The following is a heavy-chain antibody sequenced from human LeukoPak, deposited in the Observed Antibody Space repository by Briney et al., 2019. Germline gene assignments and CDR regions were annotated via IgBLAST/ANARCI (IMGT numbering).Heavy chain of an antibody. Sequence: GGSLRLSCAASGFTFSDYYMSWIRQAPGKGLEWVSYISSSSSYTNYADSVKGRFTISRDDAKNSLYLQMNSLRAEDTAVYYCARGGDYDILTGYQGDFDYWGQGALVTVSS. CDR1: GFTFSDYY. CDR3: ARGGDYDILTGYQGDFDY. J-gene: IGHJ4*02. CDR2: ISSSSSYT. V-gene: IGHV3-11*05. D-gene: IGHD3-9*01.